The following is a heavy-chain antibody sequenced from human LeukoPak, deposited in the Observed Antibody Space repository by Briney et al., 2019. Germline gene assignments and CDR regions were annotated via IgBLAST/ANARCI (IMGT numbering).Heavy chain of an antibody. CDR2: IYPGDSDT. V-gene: IGHV5-51*01. Sequence: GESLKISCKGFGYKFSSYWIGWVRQMPGKGLEWMGIIYPGDSDTRYSPSFQGQVTISADKSISTAYLQWSSLKASDTAMYYCARQVATGSYSLDYWGQGTLVTVSS. D-gene: IGHD1-26*01. CDR3: ARQVATGSYSLDY. CDR1: GYKFSSYW. J-gene: IGHJ4*02.